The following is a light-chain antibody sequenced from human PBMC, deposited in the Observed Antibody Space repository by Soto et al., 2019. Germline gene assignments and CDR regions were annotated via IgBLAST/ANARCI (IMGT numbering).Light chain of an antibody. J-gene: IGKJ4*01. CDR1: QGISSY. V-gene: IGKV1-8*01. Sequence: AIRMTQSPSSFSASTGDRVTITCRASQGISSYLAWYQQKPGKDPKLLIYAASTLQSGVPSRFSGSGSGTDFTLTISCLQSEDFATYYCQQYYSYPPLFGGGTKVEIK. CDR3: QQYYSYPPL. CDR2: AAS.